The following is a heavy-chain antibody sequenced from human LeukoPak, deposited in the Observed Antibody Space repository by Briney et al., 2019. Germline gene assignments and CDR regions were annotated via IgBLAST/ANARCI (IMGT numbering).Heavy chain of an antibody. Sequence: GASVKVSCKASGYTFTSYGISWVRQAPGQGLEWMGGFDPEDGETIYAQKFQGRVTMTEDTSTDTAYMELSSLRSEDTAVYYCATSPILTGYYVGAWDYFDYWGQGTLVTVSS. J-gene: IGHJ4*02. CDR1: GYTFTSYG. CDR3: ATSPILTGYYVGAWDYFDY. CDR2: FDPEDGET. D-gene: IGHD3-9*01. V-gene: IGHV1-24*01.